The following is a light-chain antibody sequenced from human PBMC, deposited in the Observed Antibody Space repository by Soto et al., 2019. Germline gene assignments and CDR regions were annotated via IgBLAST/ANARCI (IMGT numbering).Light chain of an antibody. CDR2: RDF. CDR1: NIGGKN. J-gene: IGLJ3*02. Sequence: SYELTQPLSVSVALGQTARITCGGNNIGGKNVHWYQLNPGQAPVLVIYRDFNRPSGIPERFSGSNSGNTATLAISGGQAEDDADYYCQVWDSSTVVFGGGTKLTVL. CDR3: QVWDSSTVV. V-gene: IGLV3-9*01.